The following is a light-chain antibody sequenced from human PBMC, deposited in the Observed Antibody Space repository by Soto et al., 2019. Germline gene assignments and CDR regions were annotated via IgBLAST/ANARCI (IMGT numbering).Light chain of an antibody. J-gene: IGLJ2*01. Sequence: QSVLTQPPSVSGAPGQRVTIYCTGSSSNIGAGYDVHWYQQLPGAAPKLLIYANTNRPSGVPDRFSASKSGTSASLAITGLQAEDEDDYHCQSYASSLSGSVFGGGTKVTVL. CDR1: SSNIGAGYD. CDR2: ANT. CDR3: QSYASSLSGSV. V-gene: IGLV1-40*01.